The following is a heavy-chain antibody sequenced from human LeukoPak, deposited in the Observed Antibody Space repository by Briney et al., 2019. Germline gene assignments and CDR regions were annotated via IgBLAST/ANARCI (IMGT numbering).Heavy chain of an antibody. J-gene: IGHJ6*03. V-gene: IGHV4-59*04. CDR3: ARLVSYDVLTENFYKYYMDV. CDR1: GGSISSYY. CDR2: IYYTGST. Sequence: SETLSLTCTVSGGSISSYYWSWIRQPPGKGLEWIGSIYYTGSTFYNPSLKSRVTMSLDALKNQFTLKVTSVTATDTAVYYCARLVSYDVLTENFYKYYMDVWGKGTTVTVSS. D-gene: IGHD3-9*01.